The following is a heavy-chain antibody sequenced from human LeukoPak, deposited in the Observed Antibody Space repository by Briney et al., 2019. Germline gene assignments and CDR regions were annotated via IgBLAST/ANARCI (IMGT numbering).Heavy chain of an antibody. D-gene: IGHD5-24*01. CDR3: ARPADLDNGYNIGVIYY. CDR1: GGTFTSYY. Sequence: ASVKVSCKASGGTFTSYYMNWVRQAPGQGLEWMGWINPNSGGTNYAQKFQGRVTMTRDTSISTAYMELSRLRSDDTAVYYCARPADLDNGYNIGVIYYCGQGTLVTVSS. CDR2: INPNSGGT. J-gene: IGHJ4*02. V-gene: IGHV1-2*02.